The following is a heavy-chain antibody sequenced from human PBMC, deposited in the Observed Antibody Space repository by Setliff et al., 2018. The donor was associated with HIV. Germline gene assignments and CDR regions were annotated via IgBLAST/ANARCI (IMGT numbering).Heavy chain of an antibody. J-gene: IGHJ3*02. CDR1: GASVSTTGYY. CDR3: ATYPSDNYLDGAFDI. CDR2: TFYSGST. Sequence: SETLSLTCTVSGASVSTTGYYWGWLRQSPGKGLQWIGTTFYSGSTYSNPSLKSRVTISLDTSNNDFSLTLTSVTAADTALYFCATYPSDNYLDGAFDIWGRGTMVTVSS. D-gene: IGHD3-3*01. V-gene: IGHV4-39*02.